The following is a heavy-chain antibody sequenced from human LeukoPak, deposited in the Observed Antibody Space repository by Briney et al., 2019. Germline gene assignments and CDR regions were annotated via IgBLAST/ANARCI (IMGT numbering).Heavy chain of an antibody. CDR1: GFTFNSYW. CDR3: ASDAN. V-gene: IGHV3-7*05. J-gene: IGHJ4*02. CDR2: IKQDGSEK. Sequence: GGSLRLSCAASGFTFNSYWVSWVRQAPGKGLEWVANIKQDGSEKYYVDSVKGRFTISRDNAKNSLYLQMNSLRAEDTAVYYCASDANWGQGTLVTVSS.